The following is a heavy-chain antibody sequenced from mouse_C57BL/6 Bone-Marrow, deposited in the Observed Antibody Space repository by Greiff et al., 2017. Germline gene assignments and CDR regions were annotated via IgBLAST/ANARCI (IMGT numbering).Heavy chain of an antibody. Sequence: VQLQQSGAELVRPGASVKLSCTASGFNIKDDYMHWVKQRPEQGLEWIGWIDPENGDTEYASKFQGKATITAATSSNTAYLQLSSLTSEDTAVYCCTTKGGRYFDVWGTGTTVTVSS. CDR2: IDPENGDT. V-gene: IGHV14-4*01. CDR1: GFNIKDDY. CDR3: TTKGGRYFDV. D-gene: IGHD1-1*02. J-gene: IGHJ1*03.